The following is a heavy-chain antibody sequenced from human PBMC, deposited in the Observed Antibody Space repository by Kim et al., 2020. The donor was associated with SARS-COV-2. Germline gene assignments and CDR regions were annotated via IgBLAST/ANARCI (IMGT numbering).Heavy chain of an antibody. D-gene: IGHD2-21*01. CDR2: DGET. Sequence: DGETIYAQKFQGRVTMTEDTSTYTDYMELSSLRSEDTAVYYCATQHLLVYWGQGTLVTVSS. V-gene: IGHV1-24*01. J-gene: IGHJ4*02. CDR3: ATQHLLVY.